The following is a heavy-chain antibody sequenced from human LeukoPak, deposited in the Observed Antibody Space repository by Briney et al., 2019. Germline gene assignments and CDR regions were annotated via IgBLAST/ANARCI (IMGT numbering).Heavy chain of an antibody. J-gene: IGHJ4*02. D-gene: IGHD6-13*01. CDR1: GGSISSSSYY. Sequence: SETLSLTCTVSGGSISSSSYYWGWIRQPPGKGLEWLGTIYYSGNTFYNPSLRSRVTISVDTSKNQFSLTLSSVTAAATAVYYCVLSITITAAGLFDYWGQGTLVTVSS. CDR3: VLSITITAAGLFDY. V-gene: IGHV4-39*01. CDR2: IYYSGNT.